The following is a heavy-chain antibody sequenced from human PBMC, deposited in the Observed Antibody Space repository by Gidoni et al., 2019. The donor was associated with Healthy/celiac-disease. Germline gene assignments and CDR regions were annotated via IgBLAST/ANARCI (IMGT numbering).Heavy chain of an antibody. CDR1: GGSFSGYY. V-gene: IGHV4-34*01. Sequence: QVQLQQWGAGLLKPSETLSLTCAVYGGSFSGYYWSWIRQPPGKGLEWIGEINHSGSTNYNPSLKSRVTISVDTSKNQFSLKLSSVTAADTAVYYCARGQKRYYYDSSGYSSWGQGTLVTVSS. D-gene: IGHD3-22*01. CDR2: INHSGST. J-gene: IGHJ4*02. CDR3: ARGQKRYYYDSSGYSS.